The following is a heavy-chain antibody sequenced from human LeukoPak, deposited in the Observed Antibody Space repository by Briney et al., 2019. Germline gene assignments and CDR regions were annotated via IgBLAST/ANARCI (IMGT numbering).Heavy chain of an antibody. V-gene: IGHV1-2*02. Sequence: ASVKVTCKASGYTFTGYYMHWVRQAPGQGLEWMGWINPNSSGTNYAQTLQGRFTMTRDTSISTAYMELSRLRSDDTAVYYCARDRGIVVADVAFDIWGQGTMVTVSS. CDR1: GYTFTGYY. CDR3: ARDRGIVVADVAFDI. D-gene: IGHD6-19*01. CDR2: INPNSSGT. J-gene: IGHJ3*02.